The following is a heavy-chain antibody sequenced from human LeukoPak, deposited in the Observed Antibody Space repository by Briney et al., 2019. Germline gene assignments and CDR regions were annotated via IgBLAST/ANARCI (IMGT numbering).Heavy chain of an antibody. D-gene: IGHD2-8*01. Sequence: NPSETLSLTCSVSGGSISTSSYYWGWIRQPPGKGLEWIGAIYYSGNDFYNPSLESRVTISVDTSKNQFSLKLSSVTAADTAVYYCARVSRDCTNGVCYYFDYWGQGTLVTVSS. CDR1: GGSISTSSYY. CDR2: IYYSGND. CDR3: ARVSRDCTNGVCYYFDY. J-gene: IGHJ4*02. V-gene: IGHV4-39*07.